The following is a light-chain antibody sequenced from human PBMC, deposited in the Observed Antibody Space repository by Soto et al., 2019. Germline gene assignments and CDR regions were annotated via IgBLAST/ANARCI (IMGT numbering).Light chain of an antibody. J-gene: IGKJ2*01. Sequence: EIVLTQSPGTLSLSPGERATLSCRASQSVSSSYLAWYQQKPGQAPRLLIYGASSRATGIPDRFSGSGSGTDFTLTISRLEPEDFAVYYCQQYGSSHTFGQGTMLEIK. CDR3: QQYGSSHT. CDR2: GAS. CDR1: QSVSSSY. V-gene: IGKV3-20*01.